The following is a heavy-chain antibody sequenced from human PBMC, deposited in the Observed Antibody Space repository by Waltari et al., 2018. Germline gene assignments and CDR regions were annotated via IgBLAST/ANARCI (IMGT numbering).Heavy chain of an antibody. D-gene: IGHD5-18*01. CDR2: IYYSGGT. CDR3: ARRDTAMVTGAFDI. CDR1: GGPISRSSYY. V-gene: IGHV4-39*01. J-gene: IGHJ3*02. Sequence: QLQLQESGPGLVKPSETLSLTCTVPGGPISRSSYYWRWISQPPGKGLEWIGSIYYSGGTYYNPSLKSRVTISVDTSKNQFSLKLSSVTAADTAVYYCARRDTAMVTGAFDIWGQGTMVTVSS.